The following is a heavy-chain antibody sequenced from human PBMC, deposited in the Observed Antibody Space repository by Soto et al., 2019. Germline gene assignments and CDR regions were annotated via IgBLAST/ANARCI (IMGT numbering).Heavy chain of an antibody. CDR3: ARGNDSGGNYYWYFDI. V-gene: IGHV4-4*07. CDR1: GGSISRYY. CDR2: IYSSGST. J-gene: IGHJ2*01. D-gene: IGHD4-17*01. Sequence: SETLSLTCIVSGGSISRYYWSWIRQSAGEGLEWIGRIYSSGSTNFNPSLKNRVTMSIDTSKSQFSLKLSSVTAADTAVYYCARGNDSGGNYYWYFDIWGRGTLVTVSS.